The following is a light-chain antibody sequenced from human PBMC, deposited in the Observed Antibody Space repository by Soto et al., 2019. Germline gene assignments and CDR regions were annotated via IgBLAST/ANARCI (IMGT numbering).Light chain of an antibody. J-gene: IGLJ1*01. V-gene: IGLV2-8*01. Sequence: QSALTQPPSASGSPGQSVTISCTGTSSDIGGYNSVSWYQQHPGKAPRLMIYEVNKRPSGVPDRFSGSKSGYTASLTVSGLQAEDEADYYCCSYAGSGTDNYVFGSGTKLTVL. CDR1: SSDIGGYNS. CDR3: CSYAGSGTDNYV. CDR2: EVN.